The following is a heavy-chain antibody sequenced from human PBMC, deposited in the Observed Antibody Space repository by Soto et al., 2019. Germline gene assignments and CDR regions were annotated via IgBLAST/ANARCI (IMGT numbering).Heavy chain of an antibody. D-gene: IGHD3-10*01. CDR3: AVWWFGGSPWFDP. J-gene: IGHJ5*02. V-gene: IGHV1-69*01. CDR2: IIPIFGTA. Sequence: QVQLVQSGAEVKKPGSSVKVSWKASGGTFSSYAISWVRQAPGQGLEWMGGIIPIFGTANYAQKFQVRVTITADESTSTAYMELSSLRSEDTAVYYCAVWWFGGSPWFDPWGQGTLVTVSS. CDR1: GGTFSSYA.